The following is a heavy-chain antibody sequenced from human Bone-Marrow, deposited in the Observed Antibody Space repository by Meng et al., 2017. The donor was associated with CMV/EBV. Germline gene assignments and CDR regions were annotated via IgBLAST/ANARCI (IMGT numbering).Heavy chain of an antibody. CDR1: GFTFSSYW. V-gene: IGHV3-7*01. CDR3: ARLSYGEHYYYGMDV. D-gene: IGHD4-17*01. CDR2: IKQDGSEK. Sequence: GESLKISCAASGFTFSSYWMSWVRQAPGKGLEWVANIKQDGSEKYYVDSVKGRFTISKDNAKSSLYLQMNSLRAEDTAVYYCARLSYGEHYYYGMDVWGQGTTVTVSS. J-gene: IGHJ6*02.